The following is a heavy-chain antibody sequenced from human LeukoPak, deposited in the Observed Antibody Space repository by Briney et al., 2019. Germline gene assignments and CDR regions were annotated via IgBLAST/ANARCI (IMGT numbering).Heavy chain of an antibody. V-gene: IGHV3-11*04. Sequence: PGGSLRLSFAASGFTFSDYYMSWIRQAPGKGLEWVSYISSSGSTIYYADSVKGRFTISRDNAKNSLYLQMNSLRAEDTAVYYCARPPGSIAVAGYDAFDIWGQGTMVTVSS. CDR3: ARPPGSIAVAGYDAFDI. CDR1: GFTFSDYY. J-gene: IGHJ3*02. D-gene: IGHD6-19*01. CDR2: ISSSGSTI.